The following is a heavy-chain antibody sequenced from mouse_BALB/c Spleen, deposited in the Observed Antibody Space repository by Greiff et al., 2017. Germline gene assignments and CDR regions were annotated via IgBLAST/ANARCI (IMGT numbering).Heavy chain of an antibody. V-gene: IGHV5-4*02. CDR3: ARVGYYGRGYFDV. CDR1: GFTFSDYY. J-gene: IGHJ1*01. CDR2: ISDGGSYT. Sequence: EVQGVESGGGLVKPGGSLKLSCAASGFTFSDYYMYWVRQTPEKRLEWVATISDGGSYTYYPDSVKGRFTISRDNAKNNLYLQMSSLKSEDTAMYYCARVGYYGRGYFDVWGAGTTVTVSS. D-gene: IGHD1-1*01.